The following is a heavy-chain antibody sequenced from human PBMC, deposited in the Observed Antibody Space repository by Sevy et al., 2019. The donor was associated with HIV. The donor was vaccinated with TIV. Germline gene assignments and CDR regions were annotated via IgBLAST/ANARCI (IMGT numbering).Heavy chain of an antibody. J-gene: IGHJ6*02. CDR1: GFTFTNYV. CDR3: ARDLVASTLTMDV. V-gene: IGHV3-48*03. Sequence: GGSLRLSCAASGFTFTNYVMNWVRQAPGTGLEWVSYISPSGSPIYYADSVKGRFTISRDNARNSLYLQMNSLRADDTGLYYCARDLVASTLTMDVWGQRTTVTVSS. CDR2: ISPSGSPI.